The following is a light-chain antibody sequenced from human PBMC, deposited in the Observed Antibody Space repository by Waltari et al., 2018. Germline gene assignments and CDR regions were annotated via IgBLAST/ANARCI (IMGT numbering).Light chain of an antibody. Sequence: AIRITQSPSSLSASTGDRVTITCRASQGISRYLAWYQQKPGKAPKLLIYAASTLQSGVPSRFSGSGSGTDFTLTISCLQSEDFATYYCQQYYSYPRTFGQGTKLEIK. CDR1: QGISRY. CDR3: QQYYSYPRT. V-gene: IGKV1-8*01. J-gene: IGKJ2*01. CDR2: AAS.